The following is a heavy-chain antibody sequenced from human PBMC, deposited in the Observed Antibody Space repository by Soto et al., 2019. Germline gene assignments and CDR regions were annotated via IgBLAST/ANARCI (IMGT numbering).Heavy chain of an antibody. D-gene: IGHD4-17*01. CDR3: AKDRWGDFGDLNLPGY. V-gene: IGHV3-30*18. CDR1: GFTFSSFG. Sequence: QVLLVESGGGVVQPGRSLRISCAVSGFTFSSFGMHWVRQAPGKGLEWVAGISDDGSSKHYADSLKGRFTISRDNSNNTLYLQLDSLGPEDTAVYYCAKDRWGDFGDLNLPGYWGQGTLVTVSS. CDR2: ISDDGSSK. J-gene: IGHJ4*02.